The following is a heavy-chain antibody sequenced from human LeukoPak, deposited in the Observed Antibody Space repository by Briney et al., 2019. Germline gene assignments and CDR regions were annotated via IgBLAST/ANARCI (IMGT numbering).Heavy chain of an antibody. D-gene: IGHD3-16*02. CDR1: GGSISSYY. Sequence: SETLSPTCTVSGGSISSYYWSWIRQPPGKGLEWIGYIYYGGSTNYNPSLKSRVTISVDTSKNQFSLKLSSVTAADTAVYYCARECQDDYVWGSYRFSWFDPWGQGTLVTVSS. V-gene: IGHV4-59*01. J-gene: IGHJ5*02. CDR3: ARECQDDYVWGSYRFSWFDP. CDR2: IYYGGST.